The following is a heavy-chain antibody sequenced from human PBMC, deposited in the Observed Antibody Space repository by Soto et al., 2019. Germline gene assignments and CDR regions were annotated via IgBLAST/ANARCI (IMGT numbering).Heavy chain of an antibody. J-gene: IGHJ4*02. CDR1: GGSITSYY. D-gene: IGHD5-12*01. CDR3: ARRYSGYGDY. CDR2: IYFSGSA. V-gene: IGHV4-59*08. Sequence: SETRSLTCTVSGGSITSYYWSWIRQPPGKGLEWIGYIYFSGSANYNPSLKSRVTISVDTSKNQFSLKLSSVTAADTAVYYCARRYSGYGDYWGQGTLVTVSS.